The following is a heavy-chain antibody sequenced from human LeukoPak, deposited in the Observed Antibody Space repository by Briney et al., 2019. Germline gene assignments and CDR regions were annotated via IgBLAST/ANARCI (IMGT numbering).Heavy chain of an antibody. CDR2: IRYDGSNK. Sequence: GGPLRLSCAASGFNFSSYGMHWVRQAPGKGLEWVAFIRYDGSNKYYADSVKGRFTISRDNSKNTLYLQMNSLRAEDTAVYYCAKDQGTTVTTEFDYWGQGTLVTVSS. CDR3: AKDQGTTVTTEFDY. J-gene: IGHJ4*02. V-gene: IGHV3-30*02. D-gene: IGHD4-17*01. CDR1: GFNFSSYG.